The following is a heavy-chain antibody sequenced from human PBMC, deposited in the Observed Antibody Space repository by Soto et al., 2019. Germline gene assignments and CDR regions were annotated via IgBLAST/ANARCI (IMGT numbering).Heavy chain of an antibody. CDR1: GFTFSSYG. CDR3: AKDHLVQTAAGLDY. V-gene: IGHV3-30*18. Sequence: QVQLVESGGGVVQPGRSLRLSCAASGFTFSSYGMHWVRQAPGKGLEWVAVISYDGSNKYYADSVKGRFTIPRDNSKNTLYLQMNSLRAEDTAVYYCAKDHLVQTAAGLDYWGQGTLVTVSS. CDR2: ISYDGSNK. D-gene: IGHD6-13*01. J-gene: IGHJ4*02.